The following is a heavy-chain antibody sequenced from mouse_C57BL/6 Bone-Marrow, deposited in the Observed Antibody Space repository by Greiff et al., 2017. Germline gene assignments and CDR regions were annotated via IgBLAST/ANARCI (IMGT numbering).Heavy chain of an antibody. CDR3: ARGRYDGGFYAMDY. J-gene: IGHJ4*01. V-gene: IGHV5-6*01. Sequence: EVQLVESGGDLVKPGGSLKLSCAASGFTFSSYGMSWVRQTPDKRLEWVATISSGGSYTYYPDSVKGRFTISRDNAKNTLYLQMSSLKSEDTAMYYCARGRYDGGFYAMDYWGQGTSVTVSS. D-gene: IGHD2-12*01. CDR2: ISSGGSYT. CDR1: GFTFSSYG.